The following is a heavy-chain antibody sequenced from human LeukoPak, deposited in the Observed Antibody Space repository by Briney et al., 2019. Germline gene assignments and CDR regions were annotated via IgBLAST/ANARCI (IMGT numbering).Heavy chain of an antibody. CDR3: ARGPGIAVAGTGNFDY. V-gene: IGHV4-34*01. Sequence: SATLSLTCAVYGGSFSGYYWSWIRPPPGKGLEWIGEINHSGSTKYNPSLKSRVTISVDTSKNQFSLKLSSVTAADTAVYYCARGPGIAVAGTGNFDYWGQGTLVTVSS. CDR1: GGSFSGYY. CDR2: INHSGST. J-gene: IGHJ4*02. D-gene: IGHD6-19*01.